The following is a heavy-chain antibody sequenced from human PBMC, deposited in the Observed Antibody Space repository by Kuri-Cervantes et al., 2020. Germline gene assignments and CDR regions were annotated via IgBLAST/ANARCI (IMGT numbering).Heavy chain of an antibody. CDR3: ARARGRYGDYFDY. J-gene: IGHJ4*02. CDR2: IIPIFGTA. V-gene: IGHV1-69*06. CDR1: GGTFSSYA. Sequence: SVKVSCKASGGTFSSYAISWVRQAPGQGLEWMGGIIPIFGTANYAQKFQGRVTITADKSTSTAYMELSSLRSEDTAVYYCARARGRYGDYFDYWGQGTLVTVSS. D-gene: IGHD4-17*01.